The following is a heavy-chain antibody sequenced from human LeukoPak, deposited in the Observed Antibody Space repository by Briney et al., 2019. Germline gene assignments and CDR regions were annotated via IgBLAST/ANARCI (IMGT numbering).Heavy chain of an antibody. D-gene: IGHD6-13*01. J-gene: IGHJ4*02. V-gene: IGHV1-46*01. CDR2: INPSGGST. CDR3: ARDPRAAGSSWTPIDY. CDR1: GYTFTSYY. Sequence: ASVKVSCKASGYTFTSYYMHWVRQAPGQGLEWMGIINPSGGSTSYAQKFQGRVTMTRDTSTSTVYMELSSLRSEDTAVYYCARDPRAAGSSWTPIDYLGQGTLVTVSP.